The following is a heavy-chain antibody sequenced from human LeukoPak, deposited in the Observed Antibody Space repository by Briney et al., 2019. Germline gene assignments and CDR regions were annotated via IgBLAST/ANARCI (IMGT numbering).Heavy chain of an antibody. V-gene: IGHV4-59*08. D-gene: IGHD4-17*01. Sequence: KPSETLSLTCTVSGGSISSYYWSWIRQPPGKGLEWIGYIYYSGSTNYNPSLKSRVTISVDTSKNQFSLKLSSVTAADTAVYYCARHSPDYGDYPGGFDYWGQGTLVTVSS. J-gene: IGHJ4*02. CDR2: IYYSGST. CDR1: GGSISSYY. CDR3: ARHSPDYGDYPGGFDY.